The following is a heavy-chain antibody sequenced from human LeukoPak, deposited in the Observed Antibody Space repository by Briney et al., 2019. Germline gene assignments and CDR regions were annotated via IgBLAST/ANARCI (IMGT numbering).Heavy chain of an antibody. CDR2: IRSGGTI. CDR1: GFTFSTYS. Sequence: PGGSLRLSCAASGFTFSTYSMNWVRQAPGKGLEWLSYIRSGGTISYADSVKGRFIISRDNAKNSLYLQMNSLRDEDTAVCYCARDEAYGFDTWGQGTMVTVSS. J-gene: IGHJ3*02. V-gene: IGHV3-48*02. CDR3: ARDEAYGFDT.